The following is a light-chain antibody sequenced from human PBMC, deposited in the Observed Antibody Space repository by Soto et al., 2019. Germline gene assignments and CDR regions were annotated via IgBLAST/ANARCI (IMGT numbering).Light chain of an antibody. J-gene: IGLJ2*01. Sequence: QHVLTQSPSASASLGASVKLTCTLSSLNSSYAIAWDQQQPEKGPRYLMKLNSDGSHSKGDGIPDRFSGSSSGAERYLTISRLQSEDEADYYCQTWGTGIPVVFGGGTKLTAL. V-gene: IGLV4-69*01. CDR2: LNSDGSH. CDR1: SLNSSYA. CDR3: QTWGTGIPVV.